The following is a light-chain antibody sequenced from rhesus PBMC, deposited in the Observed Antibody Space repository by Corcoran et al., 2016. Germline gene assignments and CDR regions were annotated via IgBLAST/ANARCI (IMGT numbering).Light chain of an antibody. Sequence: EIVLTQSPATLSLSPGERATLSCRASQSVSSSLAWYKQKPGQAPRLLIFDASSRATGIPDRFMGGGSGTDFTLTISSLEPEDVGVYDCRQYSNWPLAFGGGTKVELK. CDR2: DAS. J-gene: IGKJ4*01. CDR1: QSVSSS. V-gene: IGKV3-35*01. CDR3: RQYSNWPLA.